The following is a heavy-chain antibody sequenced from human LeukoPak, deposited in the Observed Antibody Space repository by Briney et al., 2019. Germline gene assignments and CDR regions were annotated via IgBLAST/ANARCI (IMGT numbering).Heavy chain of an antibody. Sequence: GSSVKVSCKASGGTFSSYAISWVRQAPGHGLEWMGGIIPIFGTANYAQKFQGRVTITADKSTSTAYMELSSLRSEDTAVYYCARWEMNYSGYDGDWFDPWGQGTLVTVSS. V-gene: IGHV1-69*06. D-gene: IGHD5-12*01. J-gene: IGHJ5*02. CDR1: GGTFSSYA. CDR2: IIPIFGTA. CDR3: ARWEMNYSGYDGDWFDP.